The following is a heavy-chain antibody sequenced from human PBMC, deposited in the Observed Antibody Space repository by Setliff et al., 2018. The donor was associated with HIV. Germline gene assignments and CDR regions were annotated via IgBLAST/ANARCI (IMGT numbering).Heavy chain of an antibody. V-gene: IGHV3-23*01. CDR3: ALGGYGIAAAGTIYYYYGLDV. CDR2: ISGSGGST. J-gene: IGHJ6*02. D-gene: IGHD6-13*01. CDR1: GFTFSSYA. Sequence: GGSLRLSCAASGFTFSSYAMSWVRQAPGKGLEWVSAISGSGGSTYYADSVKGRFTISRDNSKNTLYLQMNSLRAEDTAVYYCALGGYGIAAAGTIYYYYGLDVWGQGTTVTVSS.